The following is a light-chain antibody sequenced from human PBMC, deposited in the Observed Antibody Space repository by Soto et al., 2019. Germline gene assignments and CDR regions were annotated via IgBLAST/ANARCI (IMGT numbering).Light chain of an antibody. V-gene: IGKV1-5*01. J-gene: IGKJ4*01. CDR3: QQYDNYKPLT. CDR1: QSISSW. CDR2: DAS. Sequence: DIQMTQSPSTLSASVGDRVTITCRASQSISSWLAWYQQKPGKAPKLLIFDASSLESGTPSRFSGRRSGTQFTLTINGLQPDDFAPYYCQQYDNYKPLTFGGGTKVDI.